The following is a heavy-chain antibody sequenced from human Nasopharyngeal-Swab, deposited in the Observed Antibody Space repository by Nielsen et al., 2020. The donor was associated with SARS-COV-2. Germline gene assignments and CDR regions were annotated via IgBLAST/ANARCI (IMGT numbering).Heavy chain of an antibody. D-gene: IGHD4-17*01. CDR3: ARARGAYGDYYYYYYTDV. Sequence: SQTLSLTCAISGDRVSSRSAAWNWIRPSPSSGLEWLGRTYYRSKWYNDYAVSVKSRITINPDTSKNQFSLHLNSVTPEDTAVYYCARARGAYGDYYYYYYTDVWGKGTTVTVSS. CDR2: TYYRSKWYN. CDR1: GDRVSSRSAA. J-gene: IGHJ6*03. V-gene: IGHV6-1*01.